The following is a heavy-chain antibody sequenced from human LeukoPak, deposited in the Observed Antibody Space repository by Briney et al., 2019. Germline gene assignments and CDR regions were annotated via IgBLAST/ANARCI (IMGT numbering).Heavy chain of an antibody. V-gene: IGHV3-23*01. CDR3: AKDRASKDNGNYPFISF. Sequence: GSLRLSCAASGFTFSSYAMSWVRQAPGKGLEWVPSIGGSGDRTYYADSVKARFTISRDNSKNTLYLQMNSLRAEDTAVYYCAKDRASKDNGNYPFISFWGQGTLVTVSS. CDR2: IGGSGDRT. D-gene: IGHD3-16*02. J-gene: IGHJ4*02. CDR1: GFTFSSYA.